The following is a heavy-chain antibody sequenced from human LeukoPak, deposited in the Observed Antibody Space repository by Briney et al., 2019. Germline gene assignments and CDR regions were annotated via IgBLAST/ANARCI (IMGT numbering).Heavy chain of an antibody. Sequence: PGGSLRLSCAASGFIVSDHYMHWVRQAPGKGLVWVSRINSDGSSTIYADSVKGRFTISRDNAKNTLYLQMNSLRAEDTALYYCTRGYVGIDYWGQGTLVTVSS. CDR2: INSDGSST. J-gene: IGHJ4*02. CDR1: GFIVSDHY. CDR3: TRGYVGIDY. D-gene: IGHD5-12*01. V-gene: IGHV3-74*01.